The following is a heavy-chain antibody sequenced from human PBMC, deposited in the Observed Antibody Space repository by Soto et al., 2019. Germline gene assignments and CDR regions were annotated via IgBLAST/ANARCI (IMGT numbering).Heavy chain of an antibody. J-gene: IGHJ6*02. D-gene: IGHD3-9*01. Sequence: QVQLVQSGAEVKKPGSSVKVSCKASGGTFSSYAISWVRQAPGQGLEWMGGIIPIFGTANYAQKFQGRVTITADESTRTAYMELSSLRSEDTAVYYCARDRNYDTRYGMDVWGQGTTVTVSS. CDR2: IIPIFGTA. V-gene: IGHV1-69*12. CDR3: ARDRNYDTRYGMDV. CDR1: GGTFSSYA.